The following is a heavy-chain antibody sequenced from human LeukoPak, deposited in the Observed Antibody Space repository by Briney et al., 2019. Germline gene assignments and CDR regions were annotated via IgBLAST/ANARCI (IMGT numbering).Heavy chain of an antibody. CDR2: ISYDGSKK. D-gene: IGHD3-22*01. CDR1: GFTFSSFT. V-gene: IGHV3-30-3*02. Sequence: GGSLRLSCAASGFTFSSFTMHWVRQAPGKGLEWVAVISYDGSKKYYADSVKGRFTISRDNSKNTLYLQMKSLRAEDTAVYYCAKNALAAGVAHYYDSSGSFDYWGQGTLVTVSS. CDR3: AKNALAAGVAHYYDSSGSFDY. J-gene: IGHJ4*02.